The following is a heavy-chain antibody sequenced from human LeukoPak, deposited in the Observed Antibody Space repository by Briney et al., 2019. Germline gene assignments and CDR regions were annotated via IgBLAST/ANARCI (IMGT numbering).Heavy chain of an antibody. J-gene: IGHJ3*02. CDR1: GGSISSGGYS. CDR2: IYYSGST. CDR3: AREGPTDAFDI. Sequence: SETLSLTCAVSGGSISSGGYSWSWIRQPPGKGLEWIGYIYYSGSTYYNPSLKSRVTISVDTSKNQFSLKLSSVTAADAAVYYCAREGPTDAFDIWGQGTMVTASS. V-gene: IGHV4-30-4*07.